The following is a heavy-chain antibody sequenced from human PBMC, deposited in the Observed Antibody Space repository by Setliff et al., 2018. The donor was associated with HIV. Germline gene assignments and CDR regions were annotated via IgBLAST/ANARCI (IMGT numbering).Heavy chain of an antibody. Sequence: SETLSLTCTVSGGSISNSRYYWSWIRQPPGKGLEWIGSIYYSGSTYYNPSRKSRVTISVDTSKNQFSLKLSSVTAADAAVYYCASRVYYYDSSGYLREEGFDPWGQGTLVTVSS. CDR3: ASRVYYYDSSGYLREEGFDP. J-gene: IGHJ5*02. D-gene: IGHD3-22*01. CDR1: GGSISNSRYY. V-gene: IGHV4-39*01. CDR2: IYYSGST.